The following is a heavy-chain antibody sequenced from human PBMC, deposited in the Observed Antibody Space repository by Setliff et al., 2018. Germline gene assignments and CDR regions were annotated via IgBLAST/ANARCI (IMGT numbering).Heavy chain of an antibody. D-gene: IGHD3-22*01. J-gene: IGHJ4*02. Sequence: HPGGSLRLSCAASGFTFSSYWMSWVRQAPGKGLEWVANIKQDGSEKYYVDSVKGRFTISRDNAKNSLYLQMNSLRAEDTAMYYCARGKYYYDSSGKGETDKSDSWGQGALVTVS. V-gene: IGHV3-7*04. CDR2: IKQDGSEK. CDR1: GFTFSSYW. CDR3: ARGKYYYDSSGKGETDKSDS.